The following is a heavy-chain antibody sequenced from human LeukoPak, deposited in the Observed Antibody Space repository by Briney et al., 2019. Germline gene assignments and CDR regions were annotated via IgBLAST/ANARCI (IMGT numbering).Heavy chain of an antibody. V-gene: IGHV3-66*01. CDR3: ARAHDRGYYYGFDY. CDR2: IYSAGNT. CDR1: GFTVSSNY. J-gene: IGHJ4*02. D-gene: IGHD3-22*01. Sequence: GGSLRLSCAASGFTVSSNYMSWVRQAPGKGLERFSVIYSAGNTYYADSVQGRFTMSRENPENTLYLQMNSLRAEDTAVYYCARAHDRGYYYGFDYWGQGTLVTVSS.